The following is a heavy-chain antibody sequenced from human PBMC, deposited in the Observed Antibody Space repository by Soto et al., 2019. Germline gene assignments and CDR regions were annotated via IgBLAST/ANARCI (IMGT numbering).Heavy chain of an antibody. CDR1: GYTFTGYY. Sequence: ASVKVSCKASGYTFTGYYMHWVRQAPGQGLEWMGWINPNSGGTNYAQKFQGRVTMTRDTSISTAYMELSRLRSDDTAVYYCARGVLVVVVAATVRFDPWGQGTLVNVSS. D-gene: IGHD2-15*01. CDR3: ARGVLVVVVAATVRFDP. CDR2: INPNSGGT. V-gene: IGHV1-2*02. J-gene: IGHJ5*02.